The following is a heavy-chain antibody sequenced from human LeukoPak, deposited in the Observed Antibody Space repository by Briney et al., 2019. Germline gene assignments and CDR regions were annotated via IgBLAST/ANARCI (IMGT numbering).Heavy chain of an antibody. CDR2: IYYSGNT. Sequence: PSETLSLTCTVSGDSISSGHYYWSWIRQHPGKGLEWIGYIYYSGNTYYNPSLKSRVTISVDTSKNQFSMKLSSVTAADTAVYYCARDGARDAFDIWGQGTMVTVSS. J-gene: IGHJ3*02. CDR3: ARDGARDAFDI. CDR1: GDSISSGHYY. D-gene: IGHD3-16*01. V-gene: IGHV4-61*01.